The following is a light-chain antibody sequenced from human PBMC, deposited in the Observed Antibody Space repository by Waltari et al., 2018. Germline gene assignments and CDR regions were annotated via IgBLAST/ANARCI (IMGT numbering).Light chain of an antibody. CDR3: QQYNNWPRT. Sequence: EIVMTQSPATLSVSQGERATLSCRASPSVSSNLAWYQQKPGQAPRLLIYGASTRATGIPARFSGSGSGTEFTLTISSLQSEDFAVYYCQQYNNWPRTFGQGTKVEIK. CDR1: PSVSSN. J-gene: IGKJ1*01. CDR2: GAS. V-gene: IGKV3-15*01.